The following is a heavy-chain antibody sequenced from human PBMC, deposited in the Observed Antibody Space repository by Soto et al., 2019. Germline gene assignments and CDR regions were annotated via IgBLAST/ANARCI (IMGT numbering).Heavy chain of an antibody. CDR2: INHSGST. Sequence: ASETLSLTCAVYGGSFSCYYWSWIRQPPGKGLEWIGEINHSGSTNYNPSLKSRVTISVDTSKNQFSLKLSSVTAADTAVYYCARGHXPMYGSGSTYYYYGMDVWGQGTTVTVSS. CDR3: ARGHXPMYGSGSTYYYYGMDV. V-gene: IGHV4-34*01. CDR1: GGSFSCYY. J-gene: IGHJ6*02. D-gene: IGHD3-10*01.